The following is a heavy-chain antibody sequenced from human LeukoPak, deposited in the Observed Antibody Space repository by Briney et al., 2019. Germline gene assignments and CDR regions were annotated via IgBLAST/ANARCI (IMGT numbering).Heavy chain of an antibody. J-gene: IGHJ5*02. CDR2: IIPILGIA. Sequence: GASEAVSCKASGGTFSSYAISWVRQAPGQGLEWMGRIIPILGIANYAQKFQGRVTITADKSTSTAYMELSSLRSEDTAVYYCARGGVPPHYCSSTSCHNWFDPWGQGTVVTVSS. CDR1: GGTFSSYA. D-gene: IGHD2-2*01. CDR3: ARGGVPPHYCSSTSCHNWFDP. V-gene: IGHV1-69*04.